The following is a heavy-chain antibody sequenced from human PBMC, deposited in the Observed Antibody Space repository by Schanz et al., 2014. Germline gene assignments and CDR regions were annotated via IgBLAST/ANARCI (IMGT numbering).Heavy chain of an antibody. J-gene: IGHJ6*02. CDR3: VKDLQRELLRDDHYYGMDV. V-gene: IGHV3-21*05. CDR2: ISSSSIYT. Sequence: EVQLVESGGGLIQPGGSLRLSCAASGFTFRTYLMNWVRQAPGKGLEWVSYISSSSIYTNYADSVKGRFTISRDNAKNSLYLQMNSLRAEDTAVYYCVKDLQRELLRDDHYYGMDVWGQGTTVIVSS. D-gene: IGHD1-26*01. CDR1: GFTFRTYL.